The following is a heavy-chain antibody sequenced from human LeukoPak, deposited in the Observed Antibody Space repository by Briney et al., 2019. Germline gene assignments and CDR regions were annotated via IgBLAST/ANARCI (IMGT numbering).Heavy chain of an antibody. CDR1: GFTCSSYA. Sequence: PGGSLRLSCAASGFTCSSYAMTWVRQAPGKGLEWVSAISGSGGSTYYADSVKGRFTISRDNSKNTLYLQMNSLRAEDTAVYYCAKTFIPAPYGPFDYWGQGTLVTVSS. CDR3: AKTFIPAPYGPFDY. V-gene: IGHV3-23*01. J-gene: IGHJ4*02. CDR2: ISGSGGST. D-gene: IGHD2-2*01.